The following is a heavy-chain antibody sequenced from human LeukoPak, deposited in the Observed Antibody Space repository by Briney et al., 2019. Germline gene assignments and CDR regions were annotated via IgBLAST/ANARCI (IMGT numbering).Heavy chain of an antibody. CDR3: AKDLSGYSYGYKAFDI. CDR1: GFTFSSYG. Sequence: GGSLRLSCAASGFTFSSYGMHWVRQAPGKGLEWVAFIRYDGSNKYYADSVKGRFTISRDNSKNTLYLQMNSLRAEDTAVYYCAKDLSGYSYGYKAFDIWGQGTMVTVSS. D-gene: IGHD5-18*01. J-gene: IGHJ3*02. CDR2: IRYDGSNK. V-gene: IGHV3-30*02.